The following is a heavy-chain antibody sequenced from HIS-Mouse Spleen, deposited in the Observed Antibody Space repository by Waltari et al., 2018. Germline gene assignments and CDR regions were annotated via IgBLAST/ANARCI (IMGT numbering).Heavy chain of an antibody. Sequence: QLQLQESGPGLVKPSETLSLTCTVSGGSISSSSYYWGWIRQPPGKGLEWIGSIYYSGRPYYNPSLKSRVTISVDTSKNQFSLKLSSVTAADTAVYYCARTGTTSYYFDYWGQGTLVTVSS. CDR3: ARTGTTSYYFDY. D-gene: IGHD1-1*01. CDR2: IYYSGRP. CDR1: GGSISSSSYY. J-gene: IGHJ4*02. V-gene: IGHV4-39*01.